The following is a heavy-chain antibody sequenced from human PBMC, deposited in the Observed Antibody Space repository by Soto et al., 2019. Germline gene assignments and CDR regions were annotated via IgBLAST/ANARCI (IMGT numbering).Heavy chain of an antibody. Sequence: GGSLRLSCAASGFTFSSYWMSWVRQAPGKGLEWVANIKQDGSEKYYVDSVKGRVTISRDNAKNSLYLQMNSLRAEDTAVYYCASARGYYDTSGYSGYYFDNWGQGTLVTVSS. CDR3: ASARGYYDTSGYSGYYFDN. CDR1: GFTFSSYW. D-gene: IGHD3-22*01. J-gene: IGHJ4*02. CDR2: IKQDGSEK. V-gene: IGHV3-7*03.